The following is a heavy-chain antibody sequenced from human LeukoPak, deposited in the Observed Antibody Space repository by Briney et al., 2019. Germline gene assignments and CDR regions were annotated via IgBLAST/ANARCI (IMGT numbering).Heavy chain of an antibody. CDR3: AQDRDFWSGYWGPLDS. CDR1: GFTFDDYA. Sequence: GRSLRLSCAASGFTFDDYAMHWVRQAPGKGLEWVSGISWNSGSIGYADSVKGRFTISRDNAKNFLYLPMNRLRAEDTALYYCAQDRDFWSGYWGPLDSWGQGTLVTV. D-gene: IGHD3-3*01. CDR2: ISWNSGSI. V-gene: IGHV3-9*01. J-gene: IGHJ4*02.